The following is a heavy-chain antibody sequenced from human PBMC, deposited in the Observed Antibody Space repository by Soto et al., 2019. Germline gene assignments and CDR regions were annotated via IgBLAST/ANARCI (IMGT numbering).Heavy chain of an antibody. J-gene: IGHJ3*02. CDR1: GYSFTSYW. D-gene: IGHD6-6*01. Sequence: PGESLKISCXGSGYSFTSYWIGWVRQMPGKGLEWMGIIYPGDSDTRYSPSFQGQVTISADKSISTAYLQWSNLKASDTAMYYCARREAARLSAFDIWGQGTMVTVSS. CDR3: ARREAARLSAFDI. CDR2: IYPGDSDT. V-gene: IGHV5-51*01.